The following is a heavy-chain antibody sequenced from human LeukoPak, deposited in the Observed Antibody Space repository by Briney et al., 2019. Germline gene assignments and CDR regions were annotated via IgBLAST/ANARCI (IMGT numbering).Heavy chain of an antibody. CDR3: ARVPLRFLEPFDY. D-gene: IGHD3-3*01. Sequence: SETLSLTCTISGWSLRDYYWSWIRQPPGKGLEWIGEIGGRTGITNYNPSLKSRAALSLDTCENHFSLTLHSVTAADTAVYYCARVPLRFLEPFDYWGQGTLVTVSS. J-gene: IGHJ4*02. V-gene: IGHV4-34*01. CDR1: GWSLRDYY. CDR2: IGGRTGIT.